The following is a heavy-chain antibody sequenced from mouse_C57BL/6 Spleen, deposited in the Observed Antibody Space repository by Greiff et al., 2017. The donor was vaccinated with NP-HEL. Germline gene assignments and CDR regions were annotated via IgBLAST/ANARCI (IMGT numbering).Heavy chain of an antibody. CDR1: GYTFTDYY. Sequence: VQLQQSGPELVKPGASVKLSCKASGYTFTDYYINWVKQRPGQGLEWIGWIFPGSGSTYYNEKFKGKATLTVDKSSSTAYMLLSSLTSEDSAVYFCARDITTVVADYYAMDYWGQGTSVTVSS. J-gene: IGHJ4*01. D-gene: IGHD1-1*01. V-gene: IGHV1-75*01. CDR2: IFPGSGST. CDR3: ARDITTVVADYYAMDY.